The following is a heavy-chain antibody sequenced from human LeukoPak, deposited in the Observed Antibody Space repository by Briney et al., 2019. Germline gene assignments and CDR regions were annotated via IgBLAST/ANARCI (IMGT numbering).Heavy chain of an antibody. CDR2: IYWNDDK. Sequence: ESGPTLVKPTQTLTLACTFSGFSLSTSGVGVGWIRQPPGKALEWLTLIYWNDDKRYSPSLKSRLTITKYTSKNQVVLTMTNMDPVDTATYYCAHTISHPNYYYYYMDVWGKGTTVTVSS. CDR3: AHTISHPNYYYYYMDV. J-gene: IGHJ6*03. V-gene: IGHV2-5*01. CDR1: GFSLSTSGVG. D-gene: IGHD2/OR15-2a*01.